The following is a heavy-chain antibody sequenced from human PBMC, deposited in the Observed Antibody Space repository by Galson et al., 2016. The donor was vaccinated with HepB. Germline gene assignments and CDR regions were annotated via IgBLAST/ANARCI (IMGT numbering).Heavy chain of an antibody. J-gene: IGHJ2*01. Sequence: TLSLTCTVSGGSISSGHYYWTWIRQPPGKGLEWIGYIYDSGSTYHNPSLKSRVTISVDTSKTQFSLKLSSVTAADTAVYYCARGELGIRGWYFDLWGRGTLVTVSS. CDR2: IYDSGST. CDR1: GGSISSGHYY. D-gene: IGHD7-27*01. V-gene: IGHV4-30-4*01. CDR3: ARGELGIRGWYFDL.